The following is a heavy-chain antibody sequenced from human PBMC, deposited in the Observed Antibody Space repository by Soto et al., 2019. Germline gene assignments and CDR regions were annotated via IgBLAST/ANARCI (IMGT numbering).Heavy chain of an antibody. V-gene: IGHV1-8*01. J-gene: IGHJ4*02. D-gene: IGHD3-10*01. CDR2: MNPNSGNT. Sequence: QVQLVQSGAEVKKPGASVKVSCKASGYTFTSYDINWVRQATGQGLEWMGWMNPNSGNTGYAQKVQGRVTMTRNTSISTAYMELSSLRSEDTAVYYCARLAYYYGSGSYQSDYWGQGTLVTVSS. CDR3: ARLAYYYGSGSYQSDY. CDR1: GYTFTSYD.